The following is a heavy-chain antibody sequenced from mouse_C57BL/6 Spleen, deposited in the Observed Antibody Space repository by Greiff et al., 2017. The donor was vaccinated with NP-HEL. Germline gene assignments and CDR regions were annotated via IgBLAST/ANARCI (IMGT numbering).Heavy chain of an antibody. CDR1: GYTFTSYW. CDR2: IDPSDSYT. Sequence: VQLQQPGAELVKPGASVKLSCKASGYTFTSYWMQWVKQRPGQGLEWIGEIDPSDSYTNYNQKFKGKATLTVDTSSSTAYMQLSSLTSEDSAVYYCARSTFYYFDYWGQGTTLTVSS. J-gene: IGHJ2*01. CDR3: ARSTFYYFDY. D-gene: IGHD5-1*01. V-gene: IGHV1-50*01.